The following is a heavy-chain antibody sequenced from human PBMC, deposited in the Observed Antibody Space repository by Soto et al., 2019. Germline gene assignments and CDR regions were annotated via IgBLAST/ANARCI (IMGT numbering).Heavy chain of an antibody. J-gene: IGHJ4*02. V-gene: IGHV1-46*01. CDR2: IKPTGGST. CDR3: ARTFSDGPPSDY. Sequence: ASVKVSCKASGYTFTSYYMHWVRQAPGQGLEWMGIIKPTGGSTSYAQKFQGRVTMTRDTSTSTVYMELSSLTSEDTAVYYCARTFSDGPPSDYWGQGTLVTV. D-gene: IGHD6-25*01. CDR1: GYTFTSYY.